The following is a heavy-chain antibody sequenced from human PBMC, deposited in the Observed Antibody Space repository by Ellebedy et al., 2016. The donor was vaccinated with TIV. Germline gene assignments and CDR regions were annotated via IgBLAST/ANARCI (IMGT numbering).Heavy chain of an antibody. J-gene: IGHJ4*02. CDR3: AKPWTGEWELPNLDY. Sequence: GESLKISXAASGFTFSSYAMSWVRQAPGKGLEWVSAISGSGGSTYYADSVKGRFTISRDNSKNTLYLQMNSLRAEDTAVYYCAKPWTGEWELPNLDYWGQGTLVTVSS. V-gene: IGHV3-23*01. D-gene: IGHD1-26*01. CDR2: ISGSGGST. CDR1: GFTFSSYA.